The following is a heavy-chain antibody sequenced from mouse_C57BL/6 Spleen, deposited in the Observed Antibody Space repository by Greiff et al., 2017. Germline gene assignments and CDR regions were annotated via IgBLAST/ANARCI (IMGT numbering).Heavy chain of an antibody. J-gene: IGHJ3*01. Sequence: VQLQESGAELVRPGTSVKVSCKASGYAFTNYLIEWVKQRPGQGLEWIGVINPGSGGTNYNEKFKGKATLTADKSSSTAYMQLSSLTSEDSAVYFCAREGGSGYLFAYWGQGTLVTVSA. V-gene: IGHV1-54*01. CDR3: AREGGSGYLFAY. CDR2: INPGSGGT. CDR1: GYAFTNYL. D-gene: IGHD3-2*02.